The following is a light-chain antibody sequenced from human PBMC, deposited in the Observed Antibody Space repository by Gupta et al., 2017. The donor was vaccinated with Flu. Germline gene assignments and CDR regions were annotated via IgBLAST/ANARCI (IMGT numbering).Light chain of an antibody. V-gene: IGKV1-39*01. CDR3: QHRVSAHGT. Sequence: PSSLSASVGDRVTITCRASQLISNYLNWFQHKPGQDPKLLIYTASTLQAGVPPRFSGSGSGTDFTLTIDRLQPEDFATYYCQHRVSAHGTFGQGTMVEV. CDR2: TAS. CDR1: QLISNY. J-gene: IGKJ1*01.